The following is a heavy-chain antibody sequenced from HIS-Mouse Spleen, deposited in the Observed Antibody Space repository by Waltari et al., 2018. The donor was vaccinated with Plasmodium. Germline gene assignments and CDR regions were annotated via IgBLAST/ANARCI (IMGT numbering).Heavy chain of an antibody. D-gene: IGHD1-1*01. CDR1: GFTFSSYS. CDR2: ISSSSSYI. V-gene: IGHV3-21*01. Sequence: EVQLVESGGGLVKPGGSLRLSCAASGFTFSSYSMNWVRQAPGKGLEWVSSISSSSSYIYYADSVKGRFTISRDNAKNSLYLQMNSLRAEDTAVYYCARDDAGQLELDYWGQGTLVTVSS. CDR3: ARDDAGQLELDY. J-gene: IGHJ4*02.